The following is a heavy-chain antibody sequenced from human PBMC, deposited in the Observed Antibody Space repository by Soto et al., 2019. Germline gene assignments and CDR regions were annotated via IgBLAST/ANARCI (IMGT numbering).Heavy chain of an antibody. CDR3: TKGAWLDY. D-gene: IGHD3-9*01. CDR2: ILGSTGNT. CDR1: GFTFSTFD. Sequence: WGSLRLSCAASGFTFSTFDMSWVRQAPGKGLEWVSAILGSTGNTYYADSVKGRFTISKDNSENTLFLHMNSLRPEDTALYYCTKGAWLDYWGQGMLVTVSS. J-gene: IGHJ4*02. V-gene: IGHV3-23*01.